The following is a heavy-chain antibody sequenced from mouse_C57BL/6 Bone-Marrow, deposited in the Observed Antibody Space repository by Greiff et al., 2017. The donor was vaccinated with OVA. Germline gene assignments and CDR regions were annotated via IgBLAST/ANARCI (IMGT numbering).Heavy chain of an antibody. D-gene: IGHD1-1*01. CDR2: IWRGGST. CDR3: AKNGYRGSSDGYFDV. CDR1: GFSLTSYG. V-gene: IGHV2-5*01. J-gene: IGHJ1*03. Sequence: VKLMESGPGLVQPSQSLSITCTVSGFSLTSYGVHWVRQSPGKGLEWLGVIWRGGSTDYNAAFMSRLSITKDNSTSQVFFKMNSLQADDTAIYYCAKNGYRGSSDGYFDVGGRGTGVTVTS.